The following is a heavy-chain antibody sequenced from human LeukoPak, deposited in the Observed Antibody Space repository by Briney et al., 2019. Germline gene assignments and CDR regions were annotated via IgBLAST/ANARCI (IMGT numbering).Heavy chain of an antibody. CDR3: ARVREYCSGTSWPAWYYYYYMDV. Sequence: SETLSLTCTVSGGSISSYYWSWIRQPPGKGLEWFGYIYYSGSTNYNPSLKSRVTISLDTSKNQFSLKLSSVTAADTAVYYCARVREYCSGTSWPAWYYYYYMDVWGKGTTVTVSS. CDR2: IYYSGST. V-gene: IGHV4-59*01. D-gene: IGHD1-7*01. CDR1: GGSISSYY. J-gene: IGHJ6*03.